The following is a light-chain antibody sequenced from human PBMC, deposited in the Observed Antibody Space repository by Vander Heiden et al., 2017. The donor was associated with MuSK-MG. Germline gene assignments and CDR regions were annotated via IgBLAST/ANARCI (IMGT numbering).Light chain of an antibody. CDR1: KLGDKY. J-gene: IGLJ2*01. CDR2: QDS. CDR3: QAWNSSHVV. V-gene: IGLV3-1*01. Sequence: SYELTQPPSVSVSPGQTASITCSGDKLGDKYACWYPQTPGQSPVLVIYQDSKRPSGIPERFSGSNSGNTATLTISGTQAVDDAYYYCQAWNSSHVVVGGGTKLTVL.